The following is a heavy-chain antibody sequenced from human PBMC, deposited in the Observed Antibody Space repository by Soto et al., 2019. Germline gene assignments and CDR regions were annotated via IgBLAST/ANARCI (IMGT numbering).Heavy chain of an antibody. CDR2: MNNDGSYT. V-gene: IGHV3-74*01. CDR1: GFTFSSYW. CDR3: VRGGYMHACDI. Sequence: EVQLVESGGGLVQPGGSLRLSCAASGFTFSSYWMYWVRQAPGKGLEWVSHMNNDGSYTIYAESVKGRFIFSRDSAKNTLYLQMNSLRAEDTAVYYCVRGGYMHACDIWGQGTMVTVSS. J-gene: IGHJ3*02. D-gene: IGHD6-13*01.